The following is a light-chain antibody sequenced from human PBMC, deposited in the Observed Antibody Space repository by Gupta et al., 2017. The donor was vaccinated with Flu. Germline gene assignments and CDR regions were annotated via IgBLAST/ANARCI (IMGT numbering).Light chain of an antibody. CDR1: QSVSSY. CDR3: QQRSNWPPLFT. CDR2: DAS. J-gene: IGKJ3*01. Sequence: TLALSPGERATLSGRASQSVSSYLAWYQQKPGQAPRLLIYDASNRATGIPARFSGSGSGTDFTLTISSLEPEDFAVYYCQQRSNWPPLFTFGPGTKVDIK. V-gene: IGKV3-11*01.